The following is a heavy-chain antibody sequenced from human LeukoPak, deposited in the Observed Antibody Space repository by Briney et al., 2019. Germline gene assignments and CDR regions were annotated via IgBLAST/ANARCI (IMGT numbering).Heavy chain of an antibody. J-gene: IGHJ5*02. Sequence: SEILSLTCAVSGGSISSSNWWSWVRQPPGKGLEWIGEIYHSGSTNYNPSLKSRVTISVDKSKNQFSLKLSSVTAADTAVYYCARGGYYGSGSYYNYNWFDPWGQGTLVTVSS. V-gene: IGHV4-4*02. CDR3: ARGGYYGSGSYYNYNWFDP. D-gene: IGHD3-10*01. CDR2: IYHSGST. CDR1: GGSISSSNW.